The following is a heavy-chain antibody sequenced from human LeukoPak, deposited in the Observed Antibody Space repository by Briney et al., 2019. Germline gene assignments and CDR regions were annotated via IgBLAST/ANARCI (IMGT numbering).Heavy chain of an antibody. CDR3: ARDIVYYASSGYHLPDAFDI. V-gene: IGHV3-7*01. CDR1: GFTFSSYW. J-gene: IGHJ3*02. CDR2: IKQDGSEK. Sequence: PGGSLRLSYAASGFTFSSYWMSWVRQAPGKGLEWVANIKQDGSEKYYVDSVKGRFTISRDNAKNSLYLQMNSLRAEDTAVYYCARDIVYYASSGYHLPDAFDIWGQGTMVTVSS. D-gene: IGHD3-22*01.